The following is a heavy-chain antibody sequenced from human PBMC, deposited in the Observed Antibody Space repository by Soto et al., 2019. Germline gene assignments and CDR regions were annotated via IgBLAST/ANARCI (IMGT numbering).Heavy chain of an antibody. D-gene: IGHD6-19*01. J-gene: IGHJ4*02. CDR3: AKDPPASGWLSGY. V-gene: IGHV3-23*01. Sequence: HLLESGGGLAQLGGSLRLSCAASGFTFSTYAMSWVRQAPGKGLAWVSTIDSSGGTTYYADSAKGRFFISRDNSKNTLDLDVTSLRAEDAAVYYCAKDPPASGWLSGYWGQGTLVTVSS. CDR1: GFTFSTYA. CDR2: IDSSGGTT.